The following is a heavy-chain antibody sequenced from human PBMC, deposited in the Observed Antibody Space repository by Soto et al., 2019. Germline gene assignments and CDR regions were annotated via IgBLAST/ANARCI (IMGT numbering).Heavy chain of an antibody. V-gene: IGHV4-38-2*02. J-gene: IGHJ4*02. CDR1: GFSISSGFY. D-gene: IGHD6-13*01. Sequence: SETLSLTCNVSGFSISSGFYWGWIRQPPGKGLEWIGEINQSGITNYNPSLKSRVTISEDASKNQFSLKLSSVTAADTAVYYCARGNGIASRPADYWGQGTLVTVSS. CDR2: INQSGIT. CDR3: ARGNGIASRPADY.